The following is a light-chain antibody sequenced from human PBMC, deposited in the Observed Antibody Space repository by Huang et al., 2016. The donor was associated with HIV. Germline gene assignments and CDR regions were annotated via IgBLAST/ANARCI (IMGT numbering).Light chain of an antibody. Sequence: ERVMTQSPDILSVSPGETATLSCRASQDVSSNLAWYRQKPGQAPSLLMYGASTRVSGIPARVNGSGSGIAFTLTISSVQSEDFAVYYCQQYNNWPRTFGQGTKLEIK. J-gene: IGKJ2*01. CDR1: QDVSSN. CDR3: QQYNNWPRT. V-gene: IGKV3-15*01. CDR2: GAS.